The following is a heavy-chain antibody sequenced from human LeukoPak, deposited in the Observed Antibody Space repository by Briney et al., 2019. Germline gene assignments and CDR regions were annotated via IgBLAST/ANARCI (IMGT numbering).Heavy chain of an antibody. CDR2: IYYSGST. V-gene: IGHV4-59*01. Sequence: SETLSLTCTVSGGSISSYYWSWIRQPPGKGLEWIGYIYYSGSTNYNPSLKSRVTISVDTSKNQFSLKLSSVTAADTAVYYCARDFNGDYGLSYSHYYIDVWGNGTTVTVSS. CDR1: GGSISSYY. J-gene: IGHJ6*03. D-gene: IGHD4-17*01. CDR3: ARDFNGDYGLSYSHYYIDV.